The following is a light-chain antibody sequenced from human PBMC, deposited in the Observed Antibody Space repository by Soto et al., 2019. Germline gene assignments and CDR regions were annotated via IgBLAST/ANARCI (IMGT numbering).Light chain of an antibody. CDR3: QPSYSSPPT. V-gene: IGKV1-39*01. J-gene: IGKJ1*01. Sequence: DIQMTQSPSSLSASVEDRVIITCRASQSISNHLNWYQQKPGKAPKLLIFAASSLQSGVPSRFSGSRSGPDFTLTISSLQPADFATYYCQPSYSSPPTFRPGTKADIK. CDR2: AAS. CDR1: QSISNH.